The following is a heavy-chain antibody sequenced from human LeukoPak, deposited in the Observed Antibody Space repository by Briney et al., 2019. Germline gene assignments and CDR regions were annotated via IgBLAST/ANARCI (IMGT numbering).Heavy chain of an antibody. Sequence: SETLSLTCTVSGGSISSGGYYWSWIRQHPGKGLEWIGYIHYSGSTYYNPSLKSRVTISVDTSKNQFSLKLSSVTAADTAVYYCARGGTMIVVGNWFDPWGQGTLVTVSS. V-gene: IGHV4-31*03. D-gene: IGHD3-22*01. CDR3: ARGGTMIVVGNWFDP. CDR1: GGSISSGGYY. CDR2: IHYSGST. J-gene: IGHJ5*02.